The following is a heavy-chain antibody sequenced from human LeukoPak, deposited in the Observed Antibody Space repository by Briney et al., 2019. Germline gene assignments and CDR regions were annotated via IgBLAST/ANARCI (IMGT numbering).Heavy chain of an antibody. CDR2: IYPGDSDT. Sequence: GESLKISCKASGYSFSGYWIGWVRQMPGKGLEWMGIIYPGDSDTKYSPSFQGQVTISADKSTTTAYLQWGSLKASDTAMYYCARLIANRFDYWGQGILVTVSS. CDR3: ARLIANRFDY. D-gene: IGHD2-21*01. J-gene: IGHJ4*02. V-gene: IGHV5-51*01. CDR1: GYSFSGYW.